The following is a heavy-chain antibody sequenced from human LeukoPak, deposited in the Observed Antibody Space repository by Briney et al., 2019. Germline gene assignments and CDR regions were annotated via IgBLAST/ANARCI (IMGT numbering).Heavy chain of an antibody. D-gene: IGHD2-2*01. V-gene: IGHV1-2*02. CDR1: GYTFTGYY. CDR2: INPNSGGT. CDR3: ARDVGYCRSTSCYANYPMDV. Sequence: ASVKVSCKASGYTFTGYYMHWVRQAPGQGLEWMGWINPNSGGTNYAQKFQGRVTMTRDTSISTAYMELSRLRSDDTAVYYCARDVGYCRSTSCYANYPMDVWGKGTTVTVSS. J-gene: IGHJ6*03.